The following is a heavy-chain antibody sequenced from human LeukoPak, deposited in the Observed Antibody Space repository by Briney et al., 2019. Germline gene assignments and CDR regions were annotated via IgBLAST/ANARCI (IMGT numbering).Heavy chain of an antibody. CDR3: AKDKDGGYSS. Sequence: GGSLRLSCAASGFTFSSYGMHWVRQAPDKGLEWVAVISYDGSNKYYADSVKGRFTISRDNSKNTLYLQMNSLRAEDTAVYYCAKDKDGGYSSWGQGTLVTVSS. J-gene: IGHJ5*02. V-gene: IGHV3-30*18. D-gene: IGHD5-18*01. CDR2: ISYDGSNK. CDR1: GFTFSSYG.